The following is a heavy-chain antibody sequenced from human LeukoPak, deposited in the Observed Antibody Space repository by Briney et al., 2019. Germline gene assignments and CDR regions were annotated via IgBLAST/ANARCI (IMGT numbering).Heavy chain of an antibody. CDR3: ARASPEIYGDYEGGYFDY. V-gene: IGHV3-30-3*01. D-gene: IGHD4-17*01. J-gene: IGHJ4*02. CDR1: GFTFSSYA. Sequence: PGGSLRLSCAASGFTFSSYAMHWVRQAPGKGLEWVAVISYDGSNKYYADSVKGRFTISRDNSKNTLYLQMNSLRAEDTAVYYCARASPEIYGDYEGGYFDYWGQGTLVTVSS. CDR2: ISYDGSNK.